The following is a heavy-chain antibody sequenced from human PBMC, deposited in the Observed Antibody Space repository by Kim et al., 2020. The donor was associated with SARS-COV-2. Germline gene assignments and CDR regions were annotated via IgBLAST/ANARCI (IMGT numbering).Heavy chain of an antibody. V-gene: IGHV3-20*01. CDR2: INWNGGST. CDR3: ASLTGIVVVVAATQTRMYYFDY. J-gene: IGHJ4*02. CDR1: GFTFDDYG. Sequence: GGSLRLSCAASGFTFDDYGMSWVRQAPGKGLEWVSGINWNGGSTGYADSVKGRFTISRDNAKNSLYLQMNSLRAEDTALYHCASLTGIVVVVAATQTRMYYFDYWGQGTLVTVSS. D-gene: IGHD2-15*01.